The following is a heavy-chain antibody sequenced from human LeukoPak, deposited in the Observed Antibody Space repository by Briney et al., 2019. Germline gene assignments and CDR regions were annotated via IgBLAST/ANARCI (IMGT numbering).Heavy chain of an antibody. CDR3: VSKITTSYY. D-gene: IGHD3-22*01. Sequence: GGSLRLSCAASGFTLSDHYMDCVRQAPGKGLEWVGRTTNKANSYTTQYAASVEGRFTISRDDSKNSLYLQMTSLKTEDTAVYYCVSKITTSYYWGHGTLVTVSS. V-gene: IGHV3-72*01. J-gene: IGHJ4*01. CDR2: TTNKANSYTT. CDR1: GFTLSDHY.